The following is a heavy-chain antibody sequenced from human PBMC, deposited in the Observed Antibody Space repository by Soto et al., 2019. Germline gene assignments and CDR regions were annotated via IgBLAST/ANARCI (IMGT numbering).Heavy chain of an antibody. CDR3: TTDSLFTMILVRFEF. J-gene: IGHJ4*01. CDR2: IKSKIDGGTT. CDR1: GFTXSTAW. D-gene: IGHD3-22*01. V-gene: IGHV3-15*07. Sequence: PGGSLRLSCAASGFTXSTAWINWVRQAPGKGLEWVGRIKSKIDGGTTDFAASVKGRFAISRDDSTDMVYLQMNSLKPEDTAMYYCTTDSLFTMILVRFEFWGHGTQVTVSS.